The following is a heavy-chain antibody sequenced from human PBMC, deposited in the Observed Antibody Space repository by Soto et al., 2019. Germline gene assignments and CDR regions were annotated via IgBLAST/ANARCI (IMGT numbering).Heavy chain of an antibody. CDR3: ARAMVTYAVGLYCFDS. Sequence: QVRLQESGPGLVKPSETLSLTCTVSGGSVTSYYWNWIRQTPGKGLEWIGYIFYSGSTYYNPSLKSRFTMSLDTSTNQFSLKLSSVTAADTAVYSCARAMVTYAVGLYCFDSWGQGTLVTVSS. CDR1: GGSVTSYY. V-gene: IGHV4-59*02. J-gene: IGHJ4*02. CDR2: IFYSGST. D-gene: IGHD3-16*01.